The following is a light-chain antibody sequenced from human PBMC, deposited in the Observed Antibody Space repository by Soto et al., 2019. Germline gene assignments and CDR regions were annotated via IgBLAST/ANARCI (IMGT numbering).Light chain of an antibody. V-gene: IGKV1-39*01. Sequence: DIQMTQSPSSLSASVGDRVTITCRTSQTISTYLNWYQQKPGKAPKLLIYDASKLETGVPSRFSGSGSGTDFTLTISSLQPEDFATYYCQESYSTPSVTFGPGTKVDIK. CDR1: QTISTY. CDR3: QESYSTPSVT. J-gene: IGKJ3*01. CDR2: DAS.